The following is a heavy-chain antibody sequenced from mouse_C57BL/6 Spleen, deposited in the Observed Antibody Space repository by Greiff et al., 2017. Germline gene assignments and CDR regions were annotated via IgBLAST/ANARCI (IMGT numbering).Heavy chain of an antibody. CDR3: ARWDGYDYYAMDY. D-gene: IGHD2-2*01. V-gene: IGHV1-39*01. J-gene: IGHJ4*01. CDR2: INPNYGTT. CDR1: GYSFTDYN. Sequence: VHVKQSGPELVKPGASVKISCKASGYSFTDYNMNWVKQSNGKSLEWIGVINPNYGTTSYNQKFKGKATLTVDQSSSTAYMQLNSLTSEDSAVYYCARWDGYDYYAMDYWGQGTSVTVSS.